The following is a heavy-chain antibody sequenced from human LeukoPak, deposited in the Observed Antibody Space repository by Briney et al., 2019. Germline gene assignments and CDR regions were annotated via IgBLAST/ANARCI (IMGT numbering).Heavy chain of an antibody. Sequence: SETLSLTCAVYGGSFSGYYWSWIRQPPGKGLEWTGEINHSGSTNYNPSLKSRVTISVDTSKNQFSLKLSSVTAADTAVYYCARVSCSSTSCYSYLYYYYYYMDVWGKGTTVTVSS. D-gene: IGHD2-2*01. V-gene: IGHV4-34*01. CDR2: INHSGST. CDR1: GGSFSGYY. J-gene: IGHJ6*03. CDR3: ARVSCSSTSCYSYLYYYYYYMDV.